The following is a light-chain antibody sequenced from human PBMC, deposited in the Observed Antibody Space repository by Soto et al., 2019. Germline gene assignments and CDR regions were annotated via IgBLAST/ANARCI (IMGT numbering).Light chain of an antibody. CDR3: QQYYSTPYT. V-gene: IGKV4-1*01. Sequence: DIVMTQSPDSLAVSLGERATINCKSSQSVLYTSNNKNHLAWFQQKPGQPPKLLIYWASTRESGVPDRFSGSGSGTEFTRTISSLQAEDVAVYYCQQYYSTPYTFGQGTKLEIK. CDR2: WAS. J-gene: IGKJ2*01. CDR1: QSVLYTSNNKNH.